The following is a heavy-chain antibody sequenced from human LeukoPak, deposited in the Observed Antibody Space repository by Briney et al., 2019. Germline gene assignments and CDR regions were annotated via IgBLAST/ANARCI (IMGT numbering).Heavy chain of an antibody. V-gene: IGHV3-30*04. CDR3: ARARYYDSSGYYPPLTTGYYGMDV. D-gene: IGHD3-22*01. CDR2: ISYDGSNK. CDR1: GSTFSSYA. J-gene: IGHJ6*02. Sequence: GGSLRLSCAASGSTFSSYAMHWVRQAPGKGLEWVAVISYDGSNKYYADSVKGRFTISRDNSKNTLYLQMNSLRAEDTAVYYCARARYYDSSGYYPPLTTGYYGMDVWGQGTTVTVSS.